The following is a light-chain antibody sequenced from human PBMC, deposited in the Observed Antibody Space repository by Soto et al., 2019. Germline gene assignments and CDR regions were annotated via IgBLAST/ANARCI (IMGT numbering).Light chain of an antibody. CDR3: SSYTNINTRACV. J-gene: IGLJ1*01. CDR1: SGDIVSYNR. CDR2: EVT. V-gene: IGLV2-14*01. Sequence: ALTQPASVSGSPGQSITISCTGTSGDIVSYNRVSWYQQHPGKAPKLIIYEVTDRPSGVSNRFSGSKSGNTASLTISGLQAEDEAEYYCSSYTNINTRACVFGTGTKVTVL.